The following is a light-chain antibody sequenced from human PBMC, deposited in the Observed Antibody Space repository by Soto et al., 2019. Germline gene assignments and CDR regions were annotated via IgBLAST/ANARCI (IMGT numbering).Light chain of an antibody. V-gene: IGKV1-5*01. CDR3: QQYDNDKPLT. CDR2: DAS. Sequence: DITRTPSPATLSASVRDRVTLTCRASQSISSWLAWYQQKPGKAPKLLIYDASSLESGTPSRFSGRRSGTQFTLTINGLQPDDFATYYCQQYDNDKPLTVGGGGKVAIK. CDR1: QSISSW. J-gene: IGKJ4*01.